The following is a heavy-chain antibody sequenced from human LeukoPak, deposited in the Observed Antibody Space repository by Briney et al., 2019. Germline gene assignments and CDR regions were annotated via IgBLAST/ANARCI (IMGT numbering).Heavy chain of an antibody. V-gene: IGHV4-61*02. CDR3: ARDQRIVGANDAFDI. J-gene: IGHJ3*02. CDR2: ISSAGST. CDR1: GGSISSGGHY. Sequence: PSETLSHTCTVSGGSISSGGHYWSWIRQPAGKGLEYLGRISSAGSTNYNPSLRSRVTISVDTSKNQFSLKLSSVTAADTAVYYCARDQRIVGANDAFDIWGQGTMVTVSS. D-gene: IGHD1-26*01.